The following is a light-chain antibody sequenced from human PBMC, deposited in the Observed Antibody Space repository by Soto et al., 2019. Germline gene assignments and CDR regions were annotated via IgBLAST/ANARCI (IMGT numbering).Light chain of an antibody. CDR3: LSYKTDNTFV. J-gene: IGLJ1*01. CDR2: EAT. V-gene: IGLV2-14*01. CDR1: SSDIGASNF. Sequence: QSVLTQPASVSGSPGQSITVSCTGTSSDIGASNFVSWYQHLPGRASKVIIYEATNRPSGVSDRFSGSKAGNTASLTISGLQADDEAEYFCLSYKTDNTFVFGTGTKLTVL.